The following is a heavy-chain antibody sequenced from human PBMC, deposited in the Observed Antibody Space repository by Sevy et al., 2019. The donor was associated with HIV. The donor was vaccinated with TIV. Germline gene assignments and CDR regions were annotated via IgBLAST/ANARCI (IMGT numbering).Heavy chain of an antibody. CDR2: ISGSGGST. D-gene: IGHD1-1*01. J-gene: IGHJ3*02. CDR1: VFTFSSYA. V-gene: IGHV3-23*01. CDR3: AKVWTQAGAFDI. Sequence: GGSLRLSCAASVFTFSSYAMSWVRQAPGKGLEWVSAISGSGGSTYYADSVKGRFTISRDNSKNTLYLQLNSLRAEDTAVYYCAKVWTQAGAFDIWGQGTMVTVSS.